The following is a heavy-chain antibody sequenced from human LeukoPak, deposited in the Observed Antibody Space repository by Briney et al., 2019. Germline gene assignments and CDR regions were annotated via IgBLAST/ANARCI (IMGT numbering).Heavy chain of an antibody. CDR3: TRHVRIVGDCDAFDI. CDR1: GFTFSGSA. V-gene: IGHV3-73*01. CDR2: IRSKANSYAT. D-gene: IGHD1-26*01. J-gene: IGHJ3*02. Sequence: PGGSLKLSCAASGFTFSGSAMHWVRQASGKGLEWVGRIRSKANSYATAYAASVKGRFTISRDDSKNTAYLQMNSLKTEDTAVYYCTRHVRIVGDCDAFDIWGQGTMVTVSS.